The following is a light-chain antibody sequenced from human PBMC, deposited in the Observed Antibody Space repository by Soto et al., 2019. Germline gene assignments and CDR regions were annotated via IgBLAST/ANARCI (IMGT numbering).Light chain of an antibody. Sequence: QSVLTQPASVSGSPGQSITISCTGTSSDVGGYDYVSWYQQLPGKAPKLLIYDVNNRPSGVSHRFSGSKSGNTASLTISGLQAEHEADYYCSSYTGSSTFVFGTGTKVTV. CDR1: SSDVGGYDY. V-gene: IGLV2-14*01. CDR3: SSYTGSSTFV. CDR2: DVN. J-gene: IGLJ1*01.